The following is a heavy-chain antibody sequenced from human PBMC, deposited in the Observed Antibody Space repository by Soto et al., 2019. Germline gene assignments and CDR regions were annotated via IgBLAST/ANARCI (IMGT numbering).Heavy chain of an antibody. CDR3: AKEKRGDAFDI. Sequence: QVQLVESGGGVVQPGRSLRLSCAASGFTFSSYGMHWVRQAPGKGLEWVAVISYDGSNKYYADSVKGRFTISRDNSKNTLYLQMNSLRAEDTAVYYCAKEKRGDAFDIGGQGTMVTVSS. CDR2: ISYDGSNK. J-gene: IGHJ3*02. V-gene: IGHV3-30*18. CDR1: GFTFSSYG.